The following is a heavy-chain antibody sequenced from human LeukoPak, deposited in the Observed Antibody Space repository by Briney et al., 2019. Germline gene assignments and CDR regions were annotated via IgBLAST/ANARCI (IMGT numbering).Heavy chain of an antibody. Sequence: ASVKVSCKASGYTFTSYYMHWVRQAPGQGLEGMGIINPSGGSTNYAQKFQGRVTMTRDMSTSTVYMELSSLRSEDTAVYYCARAGIVVVPAAISAGYFDYWGQGTLVTVSS. D-gene: IGHD2-2*02. V-gene: IGHV1-46*01. CDR3: ARAGIVVVPAAISAGYFDY. CDR1: GYTFTSYY. CDR2: INPSGGST. J-gene: IGHJ4*02.